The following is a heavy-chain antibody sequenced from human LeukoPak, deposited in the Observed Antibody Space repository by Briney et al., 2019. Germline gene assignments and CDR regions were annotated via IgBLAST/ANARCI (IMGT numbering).Heavy chain of an antibody. D-gene: IGHD2-2*01. V-gene: IGHV3-21*01. Sequence: GGSLRLSCAASGFTFSSYSMSWVRQAPGKGLEWVSSISSSSSYIYYADSVKGRFTISRDNAKNSLYLQMNSLRAEDTAVYYCARDPFGDVVVEEDAWGKGTTVTVSS. J-gene: IGHJ6*04. CDR3: ARDPFGDVVVEEDA. CDR2: ISSSSSYI. CDR1: GFTFSSYS.